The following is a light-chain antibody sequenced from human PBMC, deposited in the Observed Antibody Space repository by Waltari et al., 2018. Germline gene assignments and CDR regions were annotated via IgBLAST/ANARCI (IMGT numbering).Light chain of an antibody. V-gene: IGKV1D-12*01. J-gene: IGKJ4*01. CDR2: AAS. CDR1: QRITSW. CDR3: QQADSLPLT. Sequence: DIQMTQSPSSVSSSVGDTVTITCWASQRITSWLAWYQHKPGKAPQLLIYAASSLQSGVPSRFSGSGSGADFTLTISSLQPEDFATYYCQQADSLPLTFGGGTKVEIK.